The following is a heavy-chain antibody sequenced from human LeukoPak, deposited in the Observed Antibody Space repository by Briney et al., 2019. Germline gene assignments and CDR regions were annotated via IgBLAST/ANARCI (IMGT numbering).Heavy chain of an antibody. Sequence: GGSLRLSCAASGFTFSSYAMSWVRQAPGKGLEWVSAISGSGGSTYYADSVKGRFTISRDNSKNTLYLQMNSLRAEDTAVYYCAKDLFEYSSSSAFDYWGQGTLLTVSS. J-gene: IGHJ4*02. V-gene: IGHV3-23*01. CDR2: ISGSGGST. CDR1: GFTFSSYA. D-gene: IGHD6-6*01. CDR3: AKDLFEYSSSSAFDY.